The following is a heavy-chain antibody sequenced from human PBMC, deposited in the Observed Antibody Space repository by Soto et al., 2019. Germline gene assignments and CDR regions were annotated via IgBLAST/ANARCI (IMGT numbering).Heavy chain of an antibody. Sequence: ASVKVSCKASGYTFTSYAMHWVRQAPGQRLEWMGWINAGNGNTKYSQKFQGRVTITRDTSASTAYMELSSLRSEDTAVYYCAGPGGSYLDAFDIWGQGTMVTVSS. CDR2: INAGNGNT. D-gene: IGHD1-26*01. CDR1: GYTFTSYA. CDR3: AGPGGSYLDAFDI. V-gene: IGHV1-3*01. J-gene: IGHJ3*02.